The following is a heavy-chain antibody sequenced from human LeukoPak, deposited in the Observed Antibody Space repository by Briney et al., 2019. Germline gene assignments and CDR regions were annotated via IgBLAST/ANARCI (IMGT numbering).Heavy chain of an antibody. D-gene: IGHD2-2*02. CDR2: ISITSSHI. J-gene: IGHJ6*02. CDR1: GFSLSSYS. CDR3: ARDPYCSGANCYNGMGV. V-gene: IGHV3-21*01. Sequence: PGGSLRLSCAASGFSLSSYSMNWVRQAPGKGLEYASSISITSSHIYYGDSVRGRFTISRDNAKNSLFLQMNNLRAEDTAVYYCARDPYCSGANCYNGMGVWGHGTTVTVSS.